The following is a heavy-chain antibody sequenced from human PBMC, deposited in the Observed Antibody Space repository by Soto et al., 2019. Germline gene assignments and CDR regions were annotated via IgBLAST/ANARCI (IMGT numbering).Heavy chain of an antibody. CDR3: VGGQYDFDY. CDR2: ISYDGSNK. CDR1: GFPFTTYG. V-gene: IGHV3-30*03. J-gene: IGHJ4*02. D-gene: IGHD3-10*01. Sequence: QVQLVESGGGVVQPGRSLRLSCAASGFPFTTYGMHWVREGPGKGLEWVAVISYDGSNKYYADSVKGRFTISRDNSKNTLYLQMNSLRPEDTALYYCVGGQYDFDYRGQGTLVTVSS.